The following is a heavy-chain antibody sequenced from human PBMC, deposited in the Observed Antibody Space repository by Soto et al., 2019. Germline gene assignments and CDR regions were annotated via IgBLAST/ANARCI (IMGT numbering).Heavy chain of an antibody. CDR1: GFSLSTSGMC. CDR2: IDWDDDK. D-gene: IGHD3-10*01. J-gene: IGHJ4*02. CDR3: ARTRATPVRGVIFYYFDY. V-gene: IGHV2-70*01. Sequence: SGPTLVNPTQTLTLTCTFSGFSLSTSGMCVSWIRQPPGKALEWLALIDWDDDKYYSTSLKTRLTISKDTSKTQVVLTMTNMDPVDTATYYCARTRATPVRGVIFYYFDYWGQGTLVTVSS.